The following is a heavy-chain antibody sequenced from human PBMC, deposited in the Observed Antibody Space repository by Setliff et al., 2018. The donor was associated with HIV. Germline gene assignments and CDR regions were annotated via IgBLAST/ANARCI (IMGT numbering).Heavy chain of an antibody. J-gene: IGHJ6*03. CDR3: ATNPEMATINYYYYYMDV. V-gene: IGHV1-69*13. CDR2: IIPLFDTS. CDR1: GGTFSTYG. D-gene: IGHD5-12*01. Sequence: ASVKVSCKASGGTFSTYGLSWVRQAPGQGLEWMGGIIPLFDTSNYAQKFQGRVTITADESTSTVYMELSSLRSEDTAVYYCATNPEMATINYYYYYMDVLGKGTTVTVSS.